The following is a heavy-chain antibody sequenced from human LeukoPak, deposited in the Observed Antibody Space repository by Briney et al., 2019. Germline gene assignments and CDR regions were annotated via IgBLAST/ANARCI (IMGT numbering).Heavy chain of an antibody. J-gene: IGHJ4*02. CDR2: IKEDGSEK. Sequence: GGSLRLSCAISGFTFSSYWMSWVRQAPGRGLEWVANIKEDGSEKNYVDSVKGRFTISRDNAKNSLYLQMNSLRAGDTAIYYCARDWGAAGLWDYWGQGTLVTVSS. V-gene: IGHV3-7*05. D-gene: IGHD6-13*01. CDR3: ARDWGAAGLWDY. CDR1: GFTFSSYW.